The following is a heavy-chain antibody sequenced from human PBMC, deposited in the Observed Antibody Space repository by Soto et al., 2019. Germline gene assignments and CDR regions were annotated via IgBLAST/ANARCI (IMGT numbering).Heavy chain of an antibody. CDR2: ISGYNGYT. CDR3: ARSEEYKWFDP. Sequence: QVQLVQSGAEVTKPGASVKVSLKASGYTFTSYGLTWVRQAPGQGLEWMGWISGYNGYTSYAQKLQGRITMTTDTPASTAYMELKTLNSDDKAVYYCARSEEYKWFDPWGQGTLVSVSS. CDR1: GYTFTSYG. J-gene: IGHJ5*02. D-gene: IGHD6-6*01. V-gene: IGHV1-18*01.